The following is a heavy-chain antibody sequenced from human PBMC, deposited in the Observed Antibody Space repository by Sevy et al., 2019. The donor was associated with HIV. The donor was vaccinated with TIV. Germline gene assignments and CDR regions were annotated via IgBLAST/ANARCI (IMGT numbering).Heavy chain of an antibody. CDR3: ARGLATADTPEYYFDS. Sequence: GGSLRLSCTTSGFTFDDYAMSWFRQAPGKGLEWVAFITRNSYETYGGTTVYAGFVKGRFIISREDSKSIAYLQMNSLETEDTAVDYCARGLATADTPEYYFDSWGQGTLVTVSS. D-gene: IGHD5-12*01. V-gene: IGHV3-49*03. CDR2: ITRNSYETYGGTT. J-gene: IGHJ4*02. CDR1: GFTFDDYA.